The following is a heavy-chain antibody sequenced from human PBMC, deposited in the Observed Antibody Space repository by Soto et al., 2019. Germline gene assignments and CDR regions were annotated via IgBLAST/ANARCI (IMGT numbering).Heavy chain of an antibody. CDR2: IIPILGIA. CDR3: AREDTAMASDAFDI. D-gene: IGHD5-18*01. Sequence: SVKVSCKASGGTFSSYTISWVRQAPGQGLEWMGRIIPILGIANYAQKFQGRVTITADKSTSTAYMELSSLRSEDTAVYYCAREDTAMASDAFDIWGQGTMVTVSS. V-gene: IGHV1-69*04. J-gene: IGHJ3*02. CDR1: GGTFSSYT.